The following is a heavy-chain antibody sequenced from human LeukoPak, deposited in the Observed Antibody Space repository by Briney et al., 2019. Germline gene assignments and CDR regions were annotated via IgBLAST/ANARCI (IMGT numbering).Heavy chain of an antibody. D-gene: IGHD6-19*01. CDR1: GGSISSYY. CDR2: IYSSGIT. V-gene: IGHV4-4*07. CDR3: ARDPKSAVAADWFDP. Sequence: SETLSLTCTVSGGSISSYYWSWIRQPAGKGLEWIGRIYSSGITYYNPSLKSRVTISIDTSNNQFSLTLSSVTAADTAFYYCARDPKSAVAADWFDPWGQGTLVTVSS. J-gene: IGHJ5*01.